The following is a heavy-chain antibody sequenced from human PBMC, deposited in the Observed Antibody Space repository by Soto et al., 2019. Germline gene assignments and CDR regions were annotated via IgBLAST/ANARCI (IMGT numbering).Heavy chain of an antibody. Sequence: EVQLVESGGGLVQPGGSLRLSCAASGFTFSDHYMDWVRQSPGKGLEWVGRSRNKARSYTTDYAASVKGRFTTSRDDSKSSVYLQMNSLKTEDTAVYYCGRGLPTTGFDYWGQGILVTVSS. CDR1: GFTFSDHY. V-gene: IGHV3-72*01. D-gene: IGHD5-12*01. CDR2: SRNKARSYTT. CDR3: GRGLPTTGFDY. J-gene: IGHJ4*02.